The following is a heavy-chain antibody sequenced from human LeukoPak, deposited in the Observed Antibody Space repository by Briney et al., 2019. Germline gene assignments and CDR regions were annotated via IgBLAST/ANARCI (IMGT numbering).Heavy chain of an antibody. CDR2: LNPNNGGG. Sequence: ASVKVSCNAYGYNFTGYYMHWVLQAPGQGLQSIGWLNPNNGGGNYAQKLQGRVTMNRDTSISTAYMELSRLRSDDTAVYFCSFKQETAYDILTGYYRDTYYYYGMDVWGQGTTVTVSS. D-gene: IGHD3-9*01. CDR1: GYNFTGYY. V-gene: IGHV1-2*02. J-gene: IGHJ6*02. CDR3: SFKQETAYDILTGYYRDTYYYYGMDV.